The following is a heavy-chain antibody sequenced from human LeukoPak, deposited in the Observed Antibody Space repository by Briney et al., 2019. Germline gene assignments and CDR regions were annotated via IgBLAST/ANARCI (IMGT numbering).Heavy chain of an antibody. CDR2: IYYSGST. D-gene: IGHD3-3*01. Sequence: SETLSLTCTVSGGSISSYYWSWIRQPPGKGLEWIGYIYYSGSTNYNPSLKSRVTISVDTSKNQFSLKLSSVTAADTAVYYCARGWRGSYYYYYMDVWGKGTTVTVSS. CDR1: GGSISSYY. CDR3: ARGWRGSYYYYYMDV. V-gene: IGHV4-59*01. J-gene: IGHJ6*03.